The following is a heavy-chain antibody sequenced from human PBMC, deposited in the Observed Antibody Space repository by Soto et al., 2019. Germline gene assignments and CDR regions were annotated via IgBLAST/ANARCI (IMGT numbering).Heavy chain of an antibody. D-gene: IGHD2-2*01. CDR1: GGSISSGDHY. CDR2: IYYSGGT. CDR3: ARGGGRCSSTSCYTNPPFYYGMDV. V-gene: IGHV4-30-4*01. J-gene: IGHJ6*02. Sequence: PSETLSLTCTVSGGSISSGDHYWSWIRQPPGKGLEWIGYIYYSGGTDYNQSLKSRVSISIDTSKNQFSLKLSSVTAADTAVYYCARGGGRCSSTSCYTNPPFYYGMDVWGQGPMVTVSS.